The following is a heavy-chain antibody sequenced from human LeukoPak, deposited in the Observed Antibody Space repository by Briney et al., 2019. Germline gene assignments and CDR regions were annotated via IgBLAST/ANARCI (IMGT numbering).Heavy chain of an antibody. Sequence: PGGSLRLSCAASGFTFSSYAISWVRQAPGKGLEWVSAISGSGGSTYYADSVKGRFTISSDNSKNTLSLQMNSLRAEDTAVYYCAKGPVVPAAIGYWGQGTLVTVSS. CDR2: ISGSGGST. J-gene: IGHJ4*02. CDR1: GFTFSSYA. V-gene: IGHV3-23*01. CDR3: AKGPVVPAAIGY. D-gene: IGHD2-2*01.